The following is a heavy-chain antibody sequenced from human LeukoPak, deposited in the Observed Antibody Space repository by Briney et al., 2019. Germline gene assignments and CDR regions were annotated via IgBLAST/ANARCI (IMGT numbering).Heavy chain of an antibody. CDR3: ARARNYYDSSVFDY. J-gene: IGHJ4*02. CDR1: GGSISSYY. V-gene: IGHV4-59*01. CDR2: IHYSGST. Sequence: SETLSLTCTVSGGSISSYYWTWIRQPPGKGLEWIGYIHYSGSTNYNPSLKSRVTISVDTSKNQFSLKLNFVTAAGTAVYYCARARNYYDSSVFDYWGQGTLVTVSS. D-gene: IGHD3-22*01.